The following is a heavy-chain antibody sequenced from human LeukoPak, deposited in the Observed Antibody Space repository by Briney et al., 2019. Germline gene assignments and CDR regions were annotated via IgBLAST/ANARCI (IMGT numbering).Heavy chain of an antibody. CDR2: INPSGGST. J-gene: IGHJ2*01. CDR1: GGTFSSYA. CDR3: ARDSQIAVAGAGPTWYFDL. V-gene: IGHV1-46*01. Sequence: ASVKVSCKASGGTFSSYAISWVRQAPGQGLEWMGIINPSGGSTSYAQKFQGRVTMTRDTSTSTVYMELSSLRSEDTAVYYCARDSQIAVAGAGPTWYFDLWGRGTLVTVSS. D-gene: IGHD6-19*01.